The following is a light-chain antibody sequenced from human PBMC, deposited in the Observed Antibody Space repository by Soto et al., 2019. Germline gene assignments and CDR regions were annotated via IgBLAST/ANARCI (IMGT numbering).Light chain of an antibody. CDR3: QQRSSWPQSLT. J-gene: IGKJ4*01. CDR1: QSVSVF. CDR2: DAS. V-gene: IGKV3-11*01. Sequence: ENVLTQSPATLSLSTGDTATLSCRASQSVSVFLAWYQQKPGQAPRLLIYDASNRATGIPARFSGSGSGTDFTLTISSLEPDDFAVYYCQQRSSWPQSLTFGGGTKVDIK.